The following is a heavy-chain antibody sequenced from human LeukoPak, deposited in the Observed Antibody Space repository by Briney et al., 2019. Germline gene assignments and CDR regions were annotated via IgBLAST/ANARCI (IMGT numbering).Heavy chain of an antibody. V-gene: IGHV4-34*01. D-gene: IGHD2-2*01. Sequence: SETLSLTCAVYGRSFSGYYWSWIRQSPGEGLEWIGEINDSGVTNCNPSLESRVILSVDTSKNQFSLRLSSVTAADTAVYYCARRLVDSSASQVSDHWGQGTLVTVSP. CDR3: ARRLVDSSASQVSDH. CDR2: INDSGVT. J-gene: IGHJ4*02. CDR1: GRSFSGYY.